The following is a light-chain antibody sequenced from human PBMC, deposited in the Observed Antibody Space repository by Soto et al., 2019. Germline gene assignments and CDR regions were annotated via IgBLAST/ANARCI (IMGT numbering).Light chain of an antibody. J-gene: IGLJ3*02. CDR3: ATWDSSLSAWL. V-gene: IGLV1-51*01. CDR2: DNN. CDR1: SSNIGNNY. Sequence: QSVLTQPPSVSAAPGQKVTISCSVGSSNIGNNYVSWYQQVAGTAPKLLIFDNNKRPSGIPDRFSGSKSGTSATLGIAGLQTGDAADYYCATWDSSLSAWLFGGGTQLTVL.